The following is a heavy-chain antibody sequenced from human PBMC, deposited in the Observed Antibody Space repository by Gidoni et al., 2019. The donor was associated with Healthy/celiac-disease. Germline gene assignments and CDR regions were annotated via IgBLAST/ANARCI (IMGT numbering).Heavy chain of an antibody. Sequence: QVQLVQSGAEVKKPGSSLKVSCEASGGTFSSYAILWVRQAPGQGLEWMGGIIPIFGTANYAQKFQGRVTITADESTSTAYMELSSLRSEDTAVYYCASSGYEGWRLDYWGQGTLVTVSS. CDR1: GGTFSSYA. CDR2: IIPIFGTA. J-gene: IGHJ4*02. V-gene: IGHV1-69*01. CDR3: ASSGYEGWRLDY. D-gene: IGHD5-12*01.